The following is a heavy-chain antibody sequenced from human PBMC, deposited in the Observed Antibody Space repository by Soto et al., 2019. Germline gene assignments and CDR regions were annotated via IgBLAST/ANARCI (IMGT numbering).Heavy chain of an antibody. Sequence: QVQLVQSGAEVKKPGSSVKVSCKASGGTFSSYAISWVRQAPGQGLEWMGGIIPIFGTANYAQKFQGRVTITADESTSTAYMELSSLRSEDTAVYYCARAKVDTAMVTIEINWFDPWGQGTLVTVSS. CDR1: GGTFSSYA. CDR2: IIPIFGTA. J-gene: IGHJ5*02. D-gene: IGHD5-18*01. V-gene: IGHV1-69*01. CDR3: ARAKVDTAMVTIEINWFDP.